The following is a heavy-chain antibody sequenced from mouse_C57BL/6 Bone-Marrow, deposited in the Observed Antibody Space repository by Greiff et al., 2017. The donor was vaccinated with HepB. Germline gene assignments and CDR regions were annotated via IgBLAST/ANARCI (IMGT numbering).Heavy chain of an antibody. D-gene: IGHD1-1*01. CDR1: GYTFTDYY. V-gene: IGHV1-19*01. CDR3: ARKGLLLRVFAY. CDR2: INPYNGGT. Sequence: VQLQQSGSVLVKPGASVKMSCKASGYTFTDYYMNWVKQSHGKSLEWIGVINPYNGGTSYNQKFKGKATLTVDKSSSTAYMELNSLTSEDSAVYYCARKGLLLRVFAYWGQGTTLTVSS. J-gene: IGHJ2*01.